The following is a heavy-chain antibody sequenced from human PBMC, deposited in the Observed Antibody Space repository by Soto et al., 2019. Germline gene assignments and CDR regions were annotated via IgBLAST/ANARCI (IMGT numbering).Heavy chain of an antibody. CDR3: TRDLNHDTGP. Sequence: EVQLVESGGGLVQPGGSLRISCAASGVTFSGYWMTWVRQAPGKGLEGVANISPDGSEEYYVDSVKGRFTISRDNAKNSVYLQMNSLRGEDTALYYCTRDLNHDTGPWGQGTQVTVSS. D-gene: IGHD2-8*02. CDR2: ISPDGSEE. CDR1: GVTFSGYW. V-gene: IGHV3-7*04. J-gene: IGHJ5*02.